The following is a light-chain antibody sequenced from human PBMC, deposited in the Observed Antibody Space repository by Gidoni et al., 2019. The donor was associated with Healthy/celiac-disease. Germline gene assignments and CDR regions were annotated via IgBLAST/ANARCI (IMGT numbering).Light chain of an antibody. J-gene: IGKJ4*01. CDR1: QDISNN. V-gene: IGKV1-33*01. Sequence: DIQLTQSPSSLSASVGDSVTITCQASQDISNNLNWYQQKPGKAPKLLIYDASNLETGVQLRFSGSGSGTDFTFTISSLQPEDIATYYCQQYDNLPLTFGRGTKVEIK. CDR3: QQYDNLPLT. CDR2: DAS.